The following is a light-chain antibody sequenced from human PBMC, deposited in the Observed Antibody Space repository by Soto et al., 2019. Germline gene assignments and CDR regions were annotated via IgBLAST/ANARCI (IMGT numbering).Light chain of an antibody. V-gene: IGLV2-11*01. J-gene: IGLJ1*01. CDR1: SSDVGGYNY. Sequence: QSVLTQPRSVSGSPGQSVTISCSGTSSDVGGYNYVSWYQQYPGKAPKLMIYDVSKRPSGVPDRFSGSKSGNTVSLTITGLQAEDEADYYCCSYAGRYTYVFGTGTKVTVL. CDR2: DVS. CDR3: CSYAGRYTYV.